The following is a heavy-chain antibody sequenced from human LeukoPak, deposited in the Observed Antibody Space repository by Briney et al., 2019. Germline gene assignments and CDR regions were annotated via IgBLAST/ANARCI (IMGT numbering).Heavy chain of an antibody. CDR3: ARSHCSSTSCYSSPADY. V-gene: IGHV1-46*01. D-gene: IGHD2-2*01. J-gene: IGHJ4*02. Sequence: ASVKVSCKASGYTFTSYDINWVRQATGQGLEWMGIINPSGGSTSYAQKFQGRVTMTRDTSTSTVYLELSSLRSEDTAVYYCARSHCSSTSCYSSPADYWGQGTLVTVSS. CDR1: GYTFTSYD. CDR2: INPSGGST.